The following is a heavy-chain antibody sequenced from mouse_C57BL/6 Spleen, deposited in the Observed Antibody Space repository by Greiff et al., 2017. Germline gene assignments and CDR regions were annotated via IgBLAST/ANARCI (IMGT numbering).Heavy chain of an antibody. D-gene: IGHD1-1*02. CDR1: GFTFSSYA. V-gene: IGHV5-4*01. J-gene: IGHJ3*01. CDR2: ISDGGSYT. CDR3: ARDGGTGTWFAY. Sequence: EVKLVESGGGLVKPGGSLKLSCAASGFTFSSYAMSWVRQTPGKRLEWVATISDGGSYTYYPDNVKGRFTISRDNAKNNLYLQMSHLKSEDTAMYYCARDGGTGTWFAYWGQGTLVTVSA.